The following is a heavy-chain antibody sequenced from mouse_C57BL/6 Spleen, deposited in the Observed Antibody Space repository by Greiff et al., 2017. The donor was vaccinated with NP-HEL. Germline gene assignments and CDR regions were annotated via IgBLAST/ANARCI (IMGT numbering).Heavy chain of an antibody. CDR2: ISDGGSYT. CDR1: GFTFSSYA. CDR3: ARDYDGYYGYYFDY. J-gene: IGHJ2*01. D-gene: IGHD2-3*01. V-gene: IGHV5-4*01. Sequence: EVMLVESGGGLVKPGGSLKLSCAASGFTFSSYAMSWVRQTPEKRLEWVATISDGGSYTYYPDNVKGRFTISRDNAKNNLYLQMSHLKSEDTAMYYCARDYDGYYGYYFDYWGQGTTLTVSS.